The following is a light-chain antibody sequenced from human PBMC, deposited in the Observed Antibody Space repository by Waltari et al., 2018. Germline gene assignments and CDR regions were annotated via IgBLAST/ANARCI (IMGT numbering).Light chain of an antibody. CDR1: TSNIATNT. CDR3: SAWDDALNGYL. V-gene: IGLV1-44*01. Sequence: QSVLTQPPSASGTPGQRVTISCSGGTSNIATNTVNWYQYLPGTAPKLLIYSNIQRPSGVPDRFAGSQSGTSASLAISGLQSEDEGDYYCSAWDDALNGYLFGGGTKLTVL. CDR2: SNI. J-gene: IGLJ3*02.